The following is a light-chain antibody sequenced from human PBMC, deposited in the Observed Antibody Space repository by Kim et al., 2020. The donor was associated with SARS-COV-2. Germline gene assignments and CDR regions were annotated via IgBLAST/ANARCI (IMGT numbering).Light chain of an antibody. Sequence: EIVLTQSPGTLSLSPGERATLSCRASQSVRSSYLAWYQQKPGQPPRLVIYGASSRASGIPDRFSGSGSGSDFTLTINRLEPEDFAVYFWQAEGSSHLDTCGGENKLEI. V-gene: IGKV3-20*01. CDR3: QAEGSSHLDT. CDR1: QSVRSSY. CDR2: GAS. J-gene: IGKJ4*01.